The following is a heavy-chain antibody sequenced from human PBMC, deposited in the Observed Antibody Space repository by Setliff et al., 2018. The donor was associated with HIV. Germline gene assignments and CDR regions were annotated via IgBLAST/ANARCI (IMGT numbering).Heavy chain of an antibody. CDR1: GFTFSSFN. D-gene: IGHD4-4*01. Sequence: PGGSLRLSCAASGFTFSSFNMNWVRQAPGKGLEWVPYISSSTSTIYYADSVKGRFIISRDNAKNSLNLQMNSLRAEDTAVYYCARWGYSRDGMDVWGQGTTVTVSS. J-gene: IGHJ6*02. V-gene: IGHV3-48*04. CDR2: ISSSTSTI. CDR3: ARWGYSRDGMDV.